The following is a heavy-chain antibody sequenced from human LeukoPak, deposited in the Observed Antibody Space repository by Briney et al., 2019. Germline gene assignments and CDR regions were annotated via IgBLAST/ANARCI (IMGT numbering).Heavy chain of an antibody. CDR3: ARAHYYYYGMDV. V-gene: IGHV3-21*05. CDR2: ISSSSSYT. Sequence: SGGSLRLSCAASGFTFSRYSMNWVRQAPGKGLEWVSYISSSSSYTNYADSVKGRFTISRDNAKNSLYLQMNSLRAEDTAVYYCARAHYYYYGMDVWGQGTTVTVSS. CDR1: GFTFSRYS. J-gene: IGHJ6*02.